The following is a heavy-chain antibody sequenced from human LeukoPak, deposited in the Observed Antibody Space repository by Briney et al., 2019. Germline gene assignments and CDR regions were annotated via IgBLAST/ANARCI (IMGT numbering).Heavy chain of an antibody. J-gene: IGHJ5*02. D-gene: IGHD2-2*02. CDR1: GYTFTGYY. CDR3: ARDFVVVPAAIPTWFDP. V-gene: IGHV1-2*02. Sequence: ASVKVSCKASGYTFTGYYMHWVRQAPGQGLEWTGWINPNSGGTNYAQKFQGRVTMTRDTSISTAYMELSRLRSDDTAVYYCARDFVVVPAAIPTWFDPWGQGTQVTVSS. CDR2: INPNSGGT.